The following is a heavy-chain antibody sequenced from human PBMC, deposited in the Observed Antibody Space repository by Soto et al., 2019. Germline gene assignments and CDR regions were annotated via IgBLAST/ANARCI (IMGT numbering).Heavy chain of an antibody. Sequence: GGSLRLSCAASGFTFSSYGMHWVRQAPGKGLEWVAVIWYDGSNKYYADSVKGRFTISRDNSKNTLYLQMNSLRAEDTAVYYCAGSSQDSSSVSYYYYYGMDVWGQGTTVTVSS. J-gene: IGHJ6*02. V-gene: IGHV3-33*01. CDR2: IWYDGSNK. CDR3: AGSSQDSSSVSYYYYYGMDV. D-gene: IGHD6-6*01. CDR1: GFTFSSYG.